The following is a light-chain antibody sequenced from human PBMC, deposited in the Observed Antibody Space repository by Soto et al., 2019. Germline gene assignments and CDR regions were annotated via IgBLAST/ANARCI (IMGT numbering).Light chain of an antibody. CDR1: QSVSSY. J-gene: IGKJ1*01. CDR2: DAS. Sequence: EIVLTQSPATLSLSPGERATLSCRASQSVSSYLAWYQQKPGQAPRLLIYDASNRATGIPARFSGSGSGTDFTLTINSLEPEDFAVYYCQQRDNWPPTWTFGQGTKVGIK. V-gene: IGKV3-11*01. CDR3: QQRDNWPPTWT.